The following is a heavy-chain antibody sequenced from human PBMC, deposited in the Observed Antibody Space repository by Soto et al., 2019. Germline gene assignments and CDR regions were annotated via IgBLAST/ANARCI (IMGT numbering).Heavy chain of an antibody. Sequence: SETLSLTCSVHGGSFSGHFGSWIRQPPGKGLEWIGEINHSGGTNYNPSPKSRVTISVDTSRNQFSLKVNSVTAADTAVYHCARGSAGRGYYYSGMDVWSQGTTVTVSS. CDR3: ARGSAGRGYYYSGMDV. CDR1: GGSFSGHF. V-gene: IGHV4-34*01. J-gene: IGHJ6*02. CDR2: INHSGGT.